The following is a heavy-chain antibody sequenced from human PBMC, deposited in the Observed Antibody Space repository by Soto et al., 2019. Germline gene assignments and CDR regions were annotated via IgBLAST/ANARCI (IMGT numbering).Heavy chain of an antibody. D-gene: IGHD3-22*01. CDR3: ARWGRGYYDRSGYRTHNYSYYGMDV. V-gene: IGHV1-8*01. J-gene: IGHJ6*02. Sequence: QVQLVQSGAEVKKPGASVKVSCKASGYTFTSYDINWVRQATGQGLEWMGWMNPNSGNTGYAQKFQGRVTMTRNTSIRTAYMALRSLRSEDTAVYYCARWGRGYYDRSGYRTHNYSYYGMDVWGQGTTVTVSS. CDR2: MNPNSGNT. CDR1: GYTFTSYD.